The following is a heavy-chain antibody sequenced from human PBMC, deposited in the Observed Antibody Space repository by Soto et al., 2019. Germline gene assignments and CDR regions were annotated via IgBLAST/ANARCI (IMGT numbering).Heavy chain of an antibody. CDR2: PSDSYT. V-gene: IGHV5-10-1*01. J-gene: IGHJ6*02. CDR1: GYSFTSYW. Sequence: GESLKISCKGSGYSFTSYWISWVRQMPGKGLEWKGRPSDSYTNYSPSFQGHVTISADKSISTAYLQWSSLKASDTAMYYCARHGLIVGATTVYYYYGMDVWGQGTTLTVSS. D-gene: IGHD1-26*01. CDR3: ARHGLIVGATTVYYYYGMDV.